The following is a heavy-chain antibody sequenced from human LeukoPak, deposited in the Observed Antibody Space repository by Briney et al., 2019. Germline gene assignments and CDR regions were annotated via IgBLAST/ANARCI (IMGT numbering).Heavy chain of an antibody. CDR2: INPNGGAT. CDR3: ARELSAVGRWGAFDM. CDR1: GYTFTDYF. D-gene: IGHD6-13*01. J-gene: IGHJ3*02. Sequence: ASVKVSCKASGYTFTDYFIHWIRQAPGQGLEWMGWINPNGGATSYAQKFQGRVTMTRDTSINTGNMELTGLRFDDTAVYYCARELSAVGRWGAFDMWGQGTMVTVSS. V-gene: IGHV1-2*02.